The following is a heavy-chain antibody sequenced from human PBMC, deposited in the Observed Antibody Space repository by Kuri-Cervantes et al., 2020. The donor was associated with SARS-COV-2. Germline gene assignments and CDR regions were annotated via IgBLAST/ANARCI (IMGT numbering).Heavy chain of an antibody. D-gene: IGHD3-22*01. V-gene: IGHV1-2*04. Sequence: ASVKVSCKASGYTFTGYYMHWVRQAPGQGLEWMGWINPNSGGTNYAQKFQGWVTMTRDTSISTAYMELSRLRSDDTAVYYCARDLDSSGYGYYYYGMDVWGQGTTVIVSS. CDR2: INPNSGGT. J-gene: IGHJ6*02. CDR1: GYTFTGYY. CDR3: ARDLDSSGYGYYYYGMDV.